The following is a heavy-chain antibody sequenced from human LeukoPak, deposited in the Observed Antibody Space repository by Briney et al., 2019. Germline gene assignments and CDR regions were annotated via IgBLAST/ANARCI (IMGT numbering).Heavy chain of an antibody. CDR2: IWYDGSNQ. CDR3: AKDHIVVVPAAIGLFDY. J-gene: IGHJ4*02. CDR1: GFTFKNYG. D-gene: IGHD2-2*01. V-gene: IGHV3-33*06. Sequence: GGSLRLSCAASGFTFKNYGMHWVRQAPGKGLEWVAVIWYDGSNQHYADSVKGRFTISRDNSKNTLYLQMNSLRAEDTAVYYCAKDHIVVVPAAIGLFDYWGQGTLVTVSS.